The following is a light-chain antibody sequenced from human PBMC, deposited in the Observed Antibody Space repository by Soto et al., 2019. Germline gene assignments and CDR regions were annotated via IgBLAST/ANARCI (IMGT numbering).Light chain of an antibody. Sequence: QSVLTQPASVSGSPGQSITISCTGTSSDVGGYDYVSWYQHYPGRAPKFLIYEVSYRPSGVSNRFSGSRSGNTASLTISGLQSEDEGDYYCSSFTTTNTYVFGSGTKVTVL. J-gene: IGLJ1*01. CDR2: EVS. CDR3: SSFTTTNTYV. CDR1: SSDVGGYDY. V-gene: IGLV2-14*01.